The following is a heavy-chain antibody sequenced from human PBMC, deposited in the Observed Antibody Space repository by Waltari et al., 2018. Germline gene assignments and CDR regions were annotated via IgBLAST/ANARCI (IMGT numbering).Heavy chain of an antibody. J-gene: IGHJ5*02. CDR1: GGSFSGYY. D-gene: IGHD6-19*01. CDR2: INHSGSA. V-gene: IGHV4-34*01. CDR3: ARGQRLSIAVAGPVSFDP. Sequence: QVQLQQWGAGLLKPSETLSLTCAVYGGSFSGYYWSWIRPPPGKGLEGIGEINHSGSANYNPCLKRRVPRSVDTSKNQFSLKLSSVTAADTAVYYCARGQRLSIAVAGPVSFDPGGQGTLVTVSS.